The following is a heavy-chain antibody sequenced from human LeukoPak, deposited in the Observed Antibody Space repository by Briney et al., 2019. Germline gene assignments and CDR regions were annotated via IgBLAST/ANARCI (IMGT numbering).Heavy chain of an antibody. D-gene: IGHD3-10*01. V-gene: IGHV4-61*02. Sequence: PSETLSLTCTVSGGSISSGSYYWSWIRQPAGKELEWIGRVYSSGSSNYSPALKSRLTMSVDTSKNQLSLKLNSVTAADTAVYYCARCYGGTGLLDNWGQGILVTVSS. J-gene: IGHJ4*02. CDR3: ARCYGGTGLLDN. CDR2: VYSSGSS. CDR1: GGSISSGSYY.